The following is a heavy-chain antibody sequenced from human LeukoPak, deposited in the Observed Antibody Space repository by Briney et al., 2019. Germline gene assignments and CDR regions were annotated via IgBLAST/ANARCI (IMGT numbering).Heavy chain of an antibody. Sequence: GGSLRLSCAASGFTFSSYAMSWVRQAPGKGREWVSAISGSGGSTYYADSVKGRFTISRDNSKNTLYLQMNSLRAEDTAVYYCAKSKDFDWFNYWGQGTLVTVSS. CDR1: GFTFSSYA. J-gene: IGHJ4*02. D-gene: IGHD3-9*01. CDR2: ISGSGGST. CDR3: AKSKDFDWFNY. V-gene: IGHV3-23*01.